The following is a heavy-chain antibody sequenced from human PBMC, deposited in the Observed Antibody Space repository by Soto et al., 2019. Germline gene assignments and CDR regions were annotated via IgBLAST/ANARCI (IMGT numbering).Heavy chain of an antibody. J-gene: IGHJ4*02. V-gene: IGHV1-18*01. Sequence: QVQLVQSGAEVKKPGASVKVSCKASGYTFTSYGISWVRQAPGQGLEWMGWISAYNGNTNYAQKRQGRVTMTTDTSTSTAYMELRSLRSDDTAVYYCARVRSSSRVFGVVIISFRAGYFDYWGQGTLVTVSS. CDR3: ARVRSSSRVFGVVIISFRAGYFDY. CDR1: GYTFTSYG. D-gene: IGHD3-3*01. CDR2: ISAYNGNT.